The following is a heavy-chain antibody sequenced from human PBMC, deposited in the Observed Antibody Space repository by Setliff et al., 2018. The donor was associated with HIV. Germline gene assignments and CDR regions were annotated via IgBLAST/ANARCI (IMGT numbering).Heavy chain of an antibody. CDR1: GGSISNYY. J-gene: IGHJ5*02. Sequence: TSETLSLTCTVSGGSISNYYWSWIRQPPGKGLEWIGYISYTGTTKYNPSLEDRVTMSVDTSNNQFSLSLRSVTAADTAIYYCARSIHGGGSEPFDTWGQGILVTVSS. D-gene: IGHD3-10*01. CDR2: ISYTGTT. V-gene: IGHV4-59*12. CDR3: ARSIHGGGSEPFDT.